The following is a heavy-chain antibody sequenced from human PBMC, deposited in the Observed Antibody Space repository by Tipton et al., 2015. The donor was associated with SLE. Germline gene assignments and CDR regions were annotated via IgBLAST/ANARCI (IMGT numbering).Heavy chain of an antibody. CDR1: GGSFSGYY. D-gene: IGHD3-22*01. CDR2: INHSGSS. V-gene: IGHV4-34*01. CDR3: ARGFYTDTSGNYGCFDI. J-gene: IGHJ3*02. Sequence: TLSLTCAVYGGSFSGYYWNWIRQPPGMGLEWIGEINHSGSSNYNPSLKSRVTISVDTSKNQFSLRLNSVTAADTAVYYCARGFYTDTSGNYGCFDIWGQGTMVPVSS.